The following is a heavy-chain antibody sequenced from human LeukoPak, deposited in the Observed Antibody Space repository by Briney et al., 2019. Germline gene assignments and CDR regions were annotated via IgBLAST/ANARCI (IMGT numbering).Heavy chain of an antibody. J-gene: IGHJ4*02. Sequence: GASVKVSCKASGGTFSSYTISWVRQAPGQGLEWMGRIIPTLGIANYAQKFQGRVTITADKSTSTAYMELSSLRSEDTAVYYCARDFSDSSGHYPLGYWGQGTLVTVSS. D-gene: IGHD3-22*01. CDR3: ARDFSDSSGHYPLGY. CDR2: IIPTLGIA. V-gene: IGHV1-69*04. CDR1: GGTFSSYT.